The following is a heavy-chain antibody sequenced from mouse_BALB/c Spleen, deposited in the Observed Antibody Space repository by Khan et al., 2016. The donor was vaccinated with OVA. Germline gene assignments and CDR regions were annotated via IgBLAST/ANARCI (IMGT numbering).Heavy chain of an antibody. CDR1: GFSFTDYM. V-gene: IGHV1-39*01. CDR2: INPYYGST. Sequence: LVESGPELVKPGAAVKISCKTSGFSFTDYMILWVKQSHGKSLEWIGSINPYYGSTTYNLNFRDKATLTVDKSSSTAYMQLNSLTSEDSAVYYCARSGWLQGLLAYWGQGTLVTVST. J-gene: IGHJ3*01. D-gene: IGHD2-2*01. CDR3: ARSGWLQGLLAY.